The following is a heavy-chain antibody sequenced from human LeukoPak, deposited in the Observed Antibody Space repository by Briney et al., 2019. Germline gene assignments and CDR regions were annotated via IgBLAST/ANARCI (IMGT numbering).Heavy chain of an antibody. Sequence: GESLKISCKGSGYSFTSYWIGWVRQMPGKGLEWMGIIYPGDSDTRYSPSFQGQVTISADKSISTAYLQWSSLKASDTAMYYCARIDYYDSSRKGYFDYWGQGTLVTVSS. V-gene: IGHV5-51*01. CDR2: IYPGDSDT. CDR3: ARIDYYDSSRKGYFDY. D-gene: IGHD3-22*01. J-gene: IGHJ4*02. CDR1: GYSFTSYW.